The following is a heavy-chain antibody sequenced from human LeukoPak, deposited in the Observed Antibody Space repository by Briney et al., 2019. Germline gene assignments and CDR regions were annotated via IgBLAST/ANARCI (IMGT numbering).Heavy chain of an antibody. CDR1: GYSFTRYW. CDR2: VFPDDSDT. CDR3: ARRVGFDDSSGYYYAD. Sequence: GESLKISCKTSGYSFTRYWIACVRQTPGKGLEWMGIVFPDDSDTRYSPAFQGQVTISADKSISTAYLQWSSLKASDTAMYYCARRVGFDDSSGYYYADWGQGTLVTVSS. V-gene: IGHV5-51*01. D-gene: IGHD3-22*01. J-gene: IGHJ4*02.